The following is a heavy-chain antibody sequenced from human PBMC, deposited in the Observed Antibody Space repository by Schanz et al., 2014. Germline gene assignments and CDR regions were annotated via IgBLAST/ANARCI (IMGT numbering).Heavy chain of an antibody. CDR2: ISSTSRAT. Sequence: EVQLVESGGGLVQPRGSLRLSCAASEFSFSSFGMNWVRQAPGKGLEWVSYISSTSRATYYADSVKGRFTISRDNAKNSLFLQMNSLRSEDTAVYYCARDGAELYYFDDWGQGTLVTVSS. D-gene: IGHD1-1*01. V-gene: IGHV3-48*01. CDR3: ARDGAELYYFDD. J-gene: IGHJ4*02. CDR1: EFSFSSFG.